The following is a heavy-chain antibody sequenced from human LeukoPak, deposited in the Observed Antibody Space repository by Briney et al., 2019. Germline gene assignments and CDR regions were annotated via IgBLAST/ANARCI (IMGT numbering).Heavy chain of an antibody. CDR3: ARDRGSPDSFDI. D-gene: IGHD3-10*01. CDR1: GFTFTPFW. CDR2: INSDESSR. V-gene: IGHV3-74*01. Sequence: GGSLRLSCAASGFTFTPFWMHWVRQAPGKGLVWVSHINSDESSRNYADSVKGRFTISRDNAKNTLYLQMSSLRAEDTAVYYCARDRGSPDSFDIWGQGTMVTVSS. J-gene: IGHJ3*02.